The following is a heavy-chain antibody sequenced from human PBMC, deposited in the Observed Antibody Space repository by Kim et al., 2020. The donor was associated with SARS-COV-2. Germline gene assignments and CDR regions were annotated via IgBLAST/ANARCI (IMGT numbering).Heavy chain of an antibody. Sequence: NPSLKSRVTISVDTSKNQFSLKLSSVTAADTAVYYCARAPPGVVGGYFDHWGQGTLVTVSS. CDR3: ARAPPGVVGGYFDH. V-gene: IGHV4-30-2*04. J-gene: IGHJ4*02. D-gene: IGHD2-15*01.